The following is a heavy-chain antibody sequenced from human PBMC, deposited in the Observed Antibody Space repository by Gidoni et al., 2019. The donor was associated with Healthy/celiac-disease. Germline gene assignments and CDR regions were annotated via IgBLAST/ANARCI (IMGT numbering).Heavy chain of an antibody. D-gene: IGHD1-20*01. Sequence: EVQLLESGGGLVQSGVSLRLSCAASGLPFSSYAMSWVRRAPGKGRGWVSAISGSGGSTYYADSVKGRFTISRDNSKNTLYLQMNSLRAEDTAVYYCAKGSITGTPIPWHWGQGTLVTVSS. J-gene: IGHJ4*02. V-gene: IGHV3-23*01. CDR3: AKGSITGTPIPWH. CDR1: GLPFSSYA. CDR2: ISGSGGST.